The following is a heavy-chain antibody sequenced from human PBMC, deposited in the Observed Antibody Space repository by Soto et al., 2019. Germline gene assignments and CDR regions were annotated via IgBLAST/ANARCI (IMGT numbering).Heavy chain of an antibody. CDR2: IYPGDSDT. CDR3: ARLSVGYCSGGSCYSDAFDI. J-gene: IGHJ3*02. Sequence: SLKSSCTVSVYSFTSYWIVCVLPLPVKVLDCMGIIYPGDSDTRYSPSFQGQVTISADKSISTAYLQWSSLKASDTAMYYCARLSVGYCSGGSCYSDAFDIWGQGTMVTVSS. V-gene: IGHV5-51*01. CDR1: VYSFTSYW. D-gene: IGHD2-15*01.